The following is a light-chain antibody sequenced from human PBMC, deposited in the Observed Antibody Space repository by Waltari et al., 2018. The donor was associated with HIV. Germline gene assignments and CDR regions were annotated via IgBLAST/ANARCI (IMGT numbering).Light chain of an antibody. CDR3: QQYLNWPPWT. J-gene: IGKJ1*01. CDR1: QSVSTN. Sequence: EIVLTQSPATLSVSPGERATLSCRASQSVSTNLAWYQQKPGQAPRLLIYGASTRATGIPTRFSGSGSGTEFTLTISSLQSEDFAVYYCQQYLNWPPWTFGQGTKVDLK. V-gene: IGKV3-15*01. CDR2: GAS.